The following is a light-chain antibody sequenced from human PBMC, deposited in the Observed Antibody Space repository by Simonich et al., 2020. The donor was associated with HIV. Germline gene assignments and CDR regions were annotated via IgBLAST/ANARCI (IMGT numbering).Light chain of an antibody. J-gene: IGKJ5*01. V-gene: IGKV1-27*01. CDR3: QKYNSAPFT. Sequence: DIQMTQSTSSLSAYVGDRVTITCRESQGISNYLDWYQQKPGKVPKLLIDAASTLQSGVPSRFSGSGSGTDFTLTISSLQPEDVATYYCQKYNSAPFTFGQGTRLEIK. CDR2: AAS. CDR1: QGISNY.